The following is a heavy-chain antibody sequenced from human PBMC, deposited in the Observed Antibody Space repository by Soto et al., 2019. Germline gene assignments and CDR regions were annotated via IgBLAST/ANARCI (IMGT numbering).Heavy chain of an antibody. Sequence: GESLKNSCKGSGYSFTSYWIVWVRQMPGKGLEWMGIIYPGDSDTRYSPSFQGQVTISADKSISTAYLQMNSLRAEDTAVYYCARIIAVAGGRRYFDLWGRGTLVTVSS. V-gene: IGHV5-51*01. D-gene: IGHD6-13*01. J-gene: IGHJ2*01. CDR2: IYPGDSDT. CDR3: ARIIAVAGGRRYFDL. CDR1: GYSFTSYW.